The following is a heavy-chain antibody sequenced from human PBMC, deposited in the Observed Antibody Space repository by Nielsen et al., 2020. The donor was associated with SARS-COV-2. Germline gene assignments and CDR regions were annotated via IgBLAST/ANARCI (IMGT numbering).Heavy chain of an antibody. D-gene: IGHD3-3*01. CDR3: AIIWSGYTDAFDI. Sequence: GGSLRLSCAASGFSVSSHDMNWVRQAPGKGLEWISYIGRTGWIIYYADSVKGRFTISRDNAKNSLYLQMNSLRAEDTAVYYCAIIWSGYTDAFDIWGQGTMVTVSS. J-gene: IGHJ3*02. V-gene: IGHV3-48*04. CDR1: GFSVSSHD. CDR2: IGRTGWII.